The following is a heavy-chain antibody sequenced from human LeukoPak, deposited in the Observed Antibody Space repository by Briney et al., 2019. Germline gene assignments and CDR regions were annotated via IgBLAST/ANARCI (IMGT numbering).Heavy chain of an antibody. CDR2: INHSGST. D-gene: IGHD3-3*01. V-gene: IGHV4-34*01. CDR3: ARRNSLGVGFWSGYYKPTFDY. J-gene: IGHJ4*02. Sequence: SETLSLTCAVYGGSFSGYYWSWIRQPPGKGLEGIGEINHSGSTNYNPSLKSRVTISVATSTHTFSLALSPVTAADTAVSYCARRNSLGVGFWSGYYKPTFDYWGQGTLVTVSS. CDR1: GGSFSGYY.